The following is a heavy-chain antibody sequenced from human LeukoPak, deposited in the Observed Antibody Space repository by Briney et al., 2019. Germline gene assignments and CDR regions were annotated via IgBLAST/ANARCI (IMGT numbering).Heavy chain of an antibody. J-gene: IGHJ4*02. CDR2: ISSDGSLK. V-gene: IGHV3-30*18. Sequence: HPGGSLRLSCAASGFTFNNHVMHWVRQAPGKGLEWEAVISSDGSLKYYADSVKGRFTISRDNSKNTLYLQMNSLRAEDTAVYYCAKSYYDSSGYRGDLEYWGQGTLVTVSS. CDR3: AKSYYDSSGYRGDLEY. D-gene: IGHD3-22*01. CDR1: GFTFNNHV.